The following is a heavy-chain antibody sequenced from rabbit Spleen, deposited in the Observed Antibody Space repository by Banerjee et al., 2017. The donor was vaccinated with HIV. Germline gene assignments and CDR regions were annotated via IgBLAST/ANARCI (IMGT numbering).Heavy chain of an antibody. D-gene: IGHD2-1*01. CDR1: GFSFSSSYY. V-gene: IGHV1S40*01. CDR3: ARSLYVGYGDYGGTTLDL. CDR2: IYTGNVKT. Sequence: QSVEESGGDLVKPGASLTLTCTASGFSFSSSYYMCWVRQAPGKGLEWIGCIYTGNVKTYYASWAKGRFTISKTSSTTVTLQMTSLTAADTATYFCARSLYVGYGDYGGTTLDLWGQGTLVTVS. J-gene: IGHJ3*01.